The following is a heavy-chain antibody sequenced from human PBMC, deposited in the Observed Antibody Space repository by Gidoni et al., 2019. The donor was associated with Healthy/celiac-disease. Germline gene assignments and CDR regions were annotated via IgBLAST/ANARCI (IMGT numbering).Heavy chain of an antibody. CDR2: ISYDGSNK. CDR3: AKDNWEGDSRAPDY. Sequence: SSYGMHWVRQAPGKGLEWVAVISYDGSNKYYADSVKGRFTISRDNSKNTLYLQMNSLRAEDTAVYYCAKDNWEGDSRAPDYWGQGTLVTVSS. CDR1: SSYG. J-gene: IGHJ4*02. V-gene: IGHV3-30*18. D-gene: IGHD3-22*01.